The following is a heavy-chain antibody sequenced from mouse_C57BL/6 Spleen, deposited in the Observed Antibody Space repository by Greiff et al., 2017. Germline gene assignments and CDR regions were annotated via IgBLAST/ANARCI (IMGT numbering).Heavy chain of an antibody. D-gene: IGHD3-2*02. V-gene: IGHV1-74*01. CDR1: GYTFTSYW. Sequence: QVQLQQPGAELVKPGASVKVSCKASGYTFTSYWMHWVKQRPGQGLEWIGRIHPSDSDTNYNQKFKGKATLTVDKSSSTAYMQLSSLTSEDSAVYYCANIDSSGSAWSAYWGQGTLVTVSA. J-gene: IGHJ3*01. CDR3: ANIDSSGSAWSAY. CDR2: IHPSDSDT.